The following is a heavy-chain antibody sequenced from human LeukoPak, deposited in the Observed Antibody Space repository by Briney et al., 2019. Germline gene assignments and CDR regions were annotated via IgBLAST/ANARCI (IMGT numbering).Heavy chain of an antibody. D-gene: IGHD6-19*01. V-gene: IGHV1-24*01. CDR1: GYTLTELS. CDR3: ATPIPGYSGGWYNY. J-gene: IGHJ4*02. Sequence: ASVKVPCKVSGYTLTELSMHWVRQAPGKGLEWMGGFDPEDGETIYAQKFQGRVTMTEDTSTDTAYMELSSLRSEDTAVYYCATPIPGYSGGWYNYWGQGTLVTVSS. CDR2: FDPEDGET.